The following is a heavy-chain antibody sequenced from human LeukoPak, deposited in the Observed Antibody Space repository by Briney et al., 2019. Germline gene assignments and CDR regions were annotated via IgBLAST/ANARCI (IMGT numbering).Heavy chain of an antibody. V-gene: IGHV4-59*08. CDR1: GGSISSYY. D-gene: IGHD6-19*01. J-gene: IGHJ5*02. Sequence: SETLSLTCTVSGGSISSYYWSWIRQPPGTGLEWIGYIYYSGSTNYNPSLKSRVTISVDTSKNQFSLKLSSVTAADTAVYYCARQSSGWFFDPWGQGTLVTVSS. CDR3: ARQSSGWFFDP. CDR2: IYYSGST.